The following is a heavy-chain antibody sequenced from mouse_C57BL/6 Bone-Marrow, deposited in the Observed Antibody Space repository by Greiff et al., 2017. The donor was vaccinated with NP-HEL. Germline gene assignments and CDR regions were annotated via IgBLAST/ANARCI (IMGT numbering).Heavy chain of an antibody. J-gene: IGHJ3*01. CDR2: ISDGGSST. CDR1: GFTFSSYA. V-gene: IGHV5-4*01. D-gene: IGHD3-1*01. Sequence: DVKLVESGGGLVKPGGSLKLSCAASGFTFSSYAMSWVRQTPEKRLEWVATISDGGSSTYYPDNVKGRFTISRDNAKNNLYLQMSHLKSEDTAMYYCARDREIPVRFAYWGQGTLVTVSA. CDR3: ARDREIPVRFAY.